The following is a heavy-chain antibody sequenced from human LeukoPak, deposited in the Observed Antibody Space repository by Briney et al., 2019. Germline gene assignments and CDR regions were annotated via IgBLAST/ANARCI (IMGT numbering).Heavy chain of an antibody. CDR1: GFTFSNYA. Sequence: GGSLRLSCAASGFTFSNYAMKWVRQAPGKGLEWVAVITYDGTNKYYADSVKGRFTISRDNSKNTVYLQMNSLSAEDMAVYYCARDWDGVRGVKMDSWGQGILVIVSS. CDR2: ITYDGTNK. CDR3: ARDWDGVRGVKMDS. D-gene: IGHD3-10*01. J-gene: IGHJ5*01. V-gene: IGHV3-30-3*01.